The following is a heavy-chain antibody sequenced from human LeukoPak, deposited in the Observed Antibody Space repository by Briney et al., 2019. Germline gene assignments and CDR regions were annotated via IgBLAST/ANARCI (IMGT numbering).Heavy chain of an antibody. V-gene: IGHV3-23*01. J-gene: IGHJ4*02. D-gene: IGHD5-12*01. Sequence: GGSLRLSCAASGFSFRSYAMSWVRQAPGKGLEWVAHISGSGGTTSYADSVKGRFTISRDTSTNTLFLQMDSLRADDTAVFYCAKDLDSGYGIQFDCWGQGTLVTVSS. CDR3: AKDLDSGYGIQFDC. CDR1: GFSFRSYA. CDR2: ISGSGGTT.